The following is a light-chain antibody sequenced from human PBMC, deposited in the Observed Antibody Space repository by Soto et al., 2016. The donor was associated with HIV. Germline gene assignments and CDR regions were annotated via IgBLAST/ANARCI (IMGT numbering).Light chain of an antibody. Sequence: DIQMTQSPSSLSASVGDSVTITCRASQTITNYLNWYQQKPGKAPKLLIHGASSLQSGVPSKFKGSGSGTDFTLTIRSLQPEDFATYYCQQSYSIPYTFGQGTKMEIK. CDR2: GAS. CDR3: QQSYSIPYT. J-gene: IGKJ2*01. V-gene: IGKV1-39*01. CDR1: QTITNY.